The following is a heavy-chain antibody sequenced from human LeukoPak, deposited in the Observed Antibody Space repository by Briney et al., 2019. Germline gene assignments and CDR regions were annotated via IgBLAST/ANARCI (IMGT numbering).Heavy chain of an antibody. D-gene: IGHD2-2*01. V-gene: IGHV1-2*02. CDR1: GYTFTDYY. J-gene: IGHJ4*02. CDR2: INPNSGDT. CDR3: ARGGYCSITSCRRSPFDY. Sequence: ASVNVSCKASGYTFTDYYMHWVRQAPGQGLEWMGWINPNSGDTDYAQKFQGRVTMTTDTSVSTAYMELSRLRSDDTAVYYCARGGYCSITSCRRSPFDYWGQGSLVTVSS.